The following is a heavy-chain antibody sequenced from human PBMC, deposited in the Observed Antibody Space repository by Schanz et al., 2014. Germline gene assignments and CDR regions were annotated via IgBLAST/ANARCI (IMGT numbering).Heavy chain of an antibody. Sequence: EVQLVESGGGLVKPGGSLRLSCAASGFTFSNYSMNWVRQAPGKGLEWVSSISSTSSYIFYADSMRGRFTISRDNAKNSLYLQVNNLSAEDTAVYYCAGAVATIRADSFDIWGQGTMVAVSS. CDR2: ISSTSSYI. CDR1: GFTFSNYS. J-gene: IGHJ3*02. CDR3: AGAVATIRADSFDI. V-gene: IGHV3-21*01. D-gene: IGHD5-12*01.